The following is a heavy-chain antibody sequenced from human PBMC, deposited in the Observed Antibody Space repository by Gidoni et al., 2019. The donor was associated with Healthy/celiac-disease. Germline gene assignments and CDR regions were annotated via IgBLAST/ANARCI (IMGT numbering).Heavy chain of an antibody. CDR3: ARDGDYEGYFDY. D-gene: IGHD4-17*01. V-gene: IGHV3-30-3*01. J-gene: IGHJ4*02. CDR2: ISYDGSNK. CDR1: GSTFSSYA. Sequence: QVQLVESGGGVVQPGRSLRLSCAASGSTFSSYAMHWFRQAPGKGLEWGAVISYDGSNKYYADSVKGRFTISRENSKNTLYLQMNSLRAEDTAVYYCARDGDYEGYFDYWGQGTLVTVSS.